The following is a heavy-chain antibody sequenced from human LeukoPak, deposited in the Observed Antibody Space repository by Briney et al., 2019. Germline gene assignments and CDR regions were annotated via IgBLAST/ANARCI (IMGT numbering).Heavy chain of an antibody. CDR2: IIPILGIA. D-gene: IGHD3-22*01. CDR3: ARGSGYYDSSGSRVGYFQH. J-gene: IGHJ1*01. Sequence: GASVKVSCKASGGTFSSYAISWVRQAPGQGLEWMGRIIPILGIANYAQKFQGRVTITAGKSTSTAYMELSSLRSEDTAVYYCARGSGYYDSSGSRVGYFQHWGQGTLVTVSS. CDR1: GGTFSSYA. V-gene: IGHV1-69*04.